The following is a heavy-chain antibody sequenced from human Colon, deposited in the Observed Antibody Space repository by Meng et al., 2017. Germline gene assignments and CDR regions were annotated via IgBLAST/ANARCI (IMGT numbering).Heavy chain of an antibody. Sequence: QVQLQQWGAGLLKPSETLSLTCGVYGGSFSGYYWYWIRQSPGKGLEWIGEINYTGSTSYNPSLRSRVTISLDTSKKQFSLRLSSVTAADTAVYYCARSLGYYDYVWGSYPPGYWGQGTLVTVSS. CDR2: INYTGST. J-gene: IGHJ4*02. CDR3: ARSLGYYDYVWGSYPPGY. V-gene: IGHV4-34*01. D-gene: IGHD3-16*01. CDR1: GGSFSGYY.